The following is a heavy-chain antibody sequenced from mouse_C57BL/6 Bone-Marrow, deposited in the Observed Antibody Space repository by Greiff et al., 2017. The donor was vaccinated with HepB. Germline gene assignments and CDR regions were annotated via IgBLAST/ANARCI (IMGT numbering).Heavy chain of an antibody. D-gene: IGHD1-1*01. CDR2: IWSGGST. CDR1: GFSLTSYG. Sequence: VNLVESGPGLVQPSQSLSITCTVSGFSLTSYGVHWVRQSPGKGLEWLGVIWSGGSTDYNAAFISRLSISKDNSKSQVFFKMNSLQADDTAIYYCARNRAYGSSSYWDFDVWGTGTTVTVSS. J-gene: IGHJ1*03. V-gene: IGHV2-2*01. CDR3: ARNRAYGSSSYWDFDV.